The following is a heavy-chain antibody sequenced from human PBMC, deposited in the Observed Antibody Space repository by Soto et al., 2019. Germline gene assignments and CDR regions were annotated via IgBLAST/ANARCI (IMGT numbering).Heavy chain of an antibody. V-gene: IGHV1-2*04. J-gene: IGHJ4*02. CDR3: ARGRRDYSGYYGYYFDY. D-gene: IGHD3-22*01. Sequence: QVQLVQSGAEVKKVGASVKVSCKASGYTFTGYYMHWVRQAPGQGLEWMGWINPNNGGTNYAQQFQGWVTMTRDTTISTAYMALSRLGSEDTVVYYCARGRRDYSGYYGYYFDYWGQGTLVTVSS. CDR1: GYTFTGYY. CDR2: INPNNGGT.